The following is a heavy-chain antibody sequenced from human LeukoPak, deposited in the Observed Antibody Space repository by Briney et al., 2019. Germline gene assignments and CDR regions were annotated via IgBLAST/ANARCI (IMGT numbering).Heavy chain of an antibody. Sequence: GGSLRLSWAASGFTFSSYAMHWVRQAPGKGLEWVAVISYDGNNKYYADSVKGRFTISRDNSKNTLYLQMNSLRGEDTAVYYCAREGESVGYIIPGYYCYGMDVWGQGTTVTVSS. V-gene: IGHV3-30-3*01. CDR1: GFTFSSYA. CDR3: AREGESVGYIIPGYYCYGMDV. J-gene: IGHJ6*02. D-gene: IGHD5-18*01. CDR2: ISYDGNNK.